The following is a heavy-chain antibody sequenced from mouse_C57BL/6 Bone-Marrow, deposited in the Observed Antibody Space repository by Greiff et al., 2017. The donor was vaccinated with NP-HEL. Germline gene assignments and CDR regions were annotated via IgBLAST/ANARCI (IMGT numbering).Heavy chain of an antibody. CDR3: ARSDYYGSSPYDAMDY. CDR2: IYPGSGST. J-gene: IGHJ4*01. D-gene: IGHD1-1*01. CDR1: GYTFTSYW. V-gene: IGHV1-55*01. Sequence: VQLQQPGAELVKPGASVKMSCKASGYTFTSYWITWVKQRPGQGLEWIGDIYPGSGSTNYNEKFKSKATLTVDTSSSTAYMQLSSLTSDDSAVYYCARSDYYGSSPYDAMDYWGQGTSVTVSS.